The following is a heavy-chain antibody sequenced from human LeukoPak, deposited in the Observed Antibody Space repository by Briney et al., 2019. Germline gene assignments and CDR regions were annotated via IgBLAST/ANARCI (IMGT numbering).Heavy chain of an antibody. Sequence: PGGSLRLSCVASGFTFRRYAMSWVRQAPGKGLEWVSVISGSGTYTFYADSVKGRFTISRDNSKDTLYMRMNSLRAEDTAVYYCARGRRDGYNYVRYWGQGTLVTVSS. J-gene: IGHJ4*02. CDR1: GFTFRRYA. D-gene: IGHD5-24*01. CDR3: ARGRRDGYNYVRY. CDR2: ISGSGTYT. V-gene: IGHV3-23*01.